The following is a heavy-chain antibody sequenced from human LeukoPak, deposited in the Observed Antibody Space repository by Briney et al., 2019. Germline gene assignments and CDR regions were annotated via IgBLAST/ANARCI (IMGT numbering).Heavy chain of an antibody. J-gene: IGHJ4*02. D-gene: IGHD4-23*01. CDR2: ISYDGSNK. V-gene: IGHV3-30*04. Sequence: GRSLRLSCAASGFTFSSYAMHWVRQAPGKGLEWVAVISYDGSNKYYADSVKGRFTISRDNSKNTLYLQMNSLRAEDTAVYYWSRSRWEYRGNPLYHRGQGTLVTVSS. CDR3: SRSRWEYRGNPLYH. CDR1: GFTFSSYA.